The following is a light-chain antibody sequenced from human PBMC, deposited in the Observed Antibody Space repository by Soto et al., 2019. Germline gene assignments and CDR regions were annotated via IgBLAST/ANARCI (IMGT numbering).Light chain of an antibody. V-gene: IGKV3-20*01. CDR1: QNVDSY. CDR3: QQYATSPTT. CDR2: GAS. J-gene: IGKJ5*01. Sequence: EIVLTQSPDTLSLSPGERATVSCRASQNVDSYLAWYQHKHGQAHRLLIYGASSSAIGIPGRFSGSGSGTDFTLTISSVEPEDFSVYYCQQYATSPTTFGQGARLDNK.